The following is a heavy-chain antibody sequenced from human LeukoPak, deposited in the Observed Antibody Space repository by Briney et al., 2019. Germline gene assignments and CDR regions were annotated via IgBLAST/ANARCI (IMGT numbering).Heavy chain of an antibody. J-gene: IGHJ3*02. D-gene: IGHD3-22*01. CDR1: GFTFSSYW. CDR3: AREGSSGYYYDAFDI. Sequence: GGSLRLSCAASGFTFSSYWMSWVRQAPGKGLEWVADIKQDGSEKYYVDSVKGRFTISRDNAKNSLYLQMNSLRAEDTAVYYCAREGSSGYYYDAFDIWGQGTMVTVSS. CDR2: IKQDGSEK. V-gene: IGHV3-7*01.